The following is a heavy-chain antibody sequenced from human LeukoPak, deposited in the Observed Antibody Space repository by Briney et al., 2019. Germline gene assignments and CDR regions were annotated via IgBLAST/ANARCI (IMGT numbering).Heavy chain of an antibody. Sequence: GGSLRLSCAASGFTFSSYAMSWVRQAPGKGLVWVSRINSDGSSTTYADSVMGRFTISRDNATNTLFLQMNSLRADDAAVYYCARSTSHYYYYMDVWGKGTTVTISS. J-gene: IGHJ6*03. CDR1: GFTFSSYA. V-gene: IGHV3-74*01. CDR2: INSDGSST. CDR3: ARSTSHYYYYMDV.